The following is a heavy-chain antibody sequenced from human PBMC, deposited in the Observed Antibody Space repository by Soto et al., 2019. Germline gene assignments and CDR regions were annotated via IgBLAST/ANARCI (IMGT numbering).Heavy chain of an antibody. D-gene: IGHD6-13*01. J-gene: IGHJ6*02. V-gene: IGHV4-4*02. CDR1: GGSISSSNW. CDR3: ARCPLAPYYGMDV. Sequence: PSETLSLTCAVSGGSISSSNWWSWVRQPPGKGLEWIGEIYHSGSTNYNPSLKSRVTISVDKSKNQFSLKLSSVTAAHTAVYYCARCPLAPYYGMDVWGQGTTVTVSS. CDR2: IYHSGST.